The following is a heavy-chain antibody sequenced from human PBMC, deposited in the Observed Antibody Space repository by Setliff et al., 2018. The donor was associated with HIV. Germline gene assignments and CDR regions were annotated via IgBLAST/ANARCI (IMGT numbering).Heavy chain of an antibody. CDR1: GGSLSGYY. Sequence: PSETLSLTCAVYGGSLSGYYWNWVRQSPGKGLEWIGEINHSGSTNYKPSLKSRVTISVDTAKNQFSLNLSSVTAADTAVYYCVRTRTIAVAGPPPEWYFDLWGRGTLVTVSS. J-gene: IGHJ2*01. V-gene: IGHV4-34*01. D-gene: IGHD6-19*01. CDR3: VRTRTIAVAGPPPEWYFDL. CDR2: INHSGST.